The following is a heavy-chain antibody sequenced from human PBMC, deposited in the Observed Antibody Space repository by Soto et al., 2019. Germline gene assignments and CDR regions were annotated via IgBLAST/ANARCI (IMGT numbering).Heavy chain of an antibody. V-gene: IGHV5-10-1*01. CDR3: ARSVGPEYYFHY. CDR1: GYSFTSYW. CDR2: IDPSDSYT. Sequence: PGESLKISGKGSGYSFTSYWISWVRQMPGKGLEWMGRIDPSDSYTNYSPSFQGHVTISADKSVNTAYLQWSSLKASDTAMYYCARSVGPEYYFHYWGQGTQVTVSS. J-gene: IGHJ4*02.